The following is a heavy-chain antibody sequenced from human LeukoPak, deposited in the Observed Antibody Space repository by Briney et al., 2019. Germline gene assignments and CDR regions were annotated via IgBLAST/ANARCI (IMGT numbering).Heavy chain of an antibody. CDR3: AKDQEYSSSWYGVYYFDY. J-gene: IGHJ4*02. V-gene: IGHV3-23*01. CDR1: GFTFCSYA. D-gene: IGHD6-13*01. Sequence: GASLRLFCAASGFTFCSYALRWVPQAPGKGLEGVSAISGRGGSTYYADSVKGRLTISRDNSKNTLDLQMNSLRAEDTAVYYCAKDQEYSSSWYGVYYFDYWGQGTLVTVSS. CDR2: ISGRGGST.